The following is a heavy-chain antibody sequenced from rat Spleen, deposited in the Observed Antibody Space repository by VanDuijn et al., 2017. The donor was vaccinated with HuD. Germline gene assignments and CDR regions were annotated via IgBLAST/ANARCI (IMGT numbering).Heavy chain of an antibody. CDR2: ISSSSGTI. CDR3: TTAGSTTDYYYAGGFDY. Sequence: EVQLVESGGGLVQPGRSLKLSCVASGFTFSDYGMNWIRQAPGTGLEWIAFISSSSGTIYYADTVKGRFTISRDNAKNTLYLQLSSLRSEDTALYYCTTAGSTTDYYYAGGFDYWGQGVMVTVSS. J-gene: IGHJ2*01. V-gene: IGHV5-34*01. D-gene: IGHD1-6*01. CDR1: GFTFSDYG.